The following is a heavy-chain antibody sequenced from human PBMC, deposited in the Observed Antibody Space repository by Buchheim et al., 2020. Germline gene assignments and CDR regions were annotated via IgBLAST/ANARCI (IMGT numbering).Heavy chain of an antibody. CDR2: IYTSGST. CDR3: ARASWDYYDSSGTIGSNYYYYYGMDV. J-gene: IGHJ6*02. Sequence: QVQLQESGPGLVKPSQTLSLTCTVSGGSISSGSYYWSWIRQPAGKGLEWIGRIYTSGSTNYNPSLKSRVTISVDTSKNQFSLKLSSVTAADTAVYYCARASWDYYDSSGTIGSNYYYYYGMDVWGQGTT. CDR1: GGSISSGSYY. D-gene: IGHD3-22*01. V-gene: IGHV4-61*02.